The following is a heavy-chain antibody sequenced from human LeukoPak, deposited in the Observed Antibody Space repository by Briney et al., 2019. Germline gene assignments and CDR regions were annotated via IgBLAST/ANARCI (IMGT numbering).Heavy chain of an antibody. D-gene: IGHD2-21*02. V-gene: IGHV1-2*02. J-gene: IGHJ2*01. CDR2: INPNSGGT. CDR1: GYTFTGYY. CDR3: AREAPVVTAHPHWYFDL. Sequence: ASVKVSCKASGYTFTGYYMHWVRQAPGQGLEWMGWINPNSGGTNYAQKFQGRVTMTRDTSISTAYMELSRLRSDDTAVYYCAREAPVVTAHPHWYFDLWGRGTLVTVSS.